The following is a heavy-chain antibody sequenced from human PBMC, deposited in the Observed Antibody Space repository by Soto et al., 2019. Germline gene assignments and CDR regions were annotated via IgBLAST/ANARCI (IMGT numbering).Heavy chain of an antibody. J-gene: IGHJ4*02. D-gene: IGHD3-10*01. CDR3: ARDRVTMVRGVTVYYFVY. CDR2: TYYRSKWYN. CDR1: GDSVSSNSAA. Sequence: SQTLSLTCAISGDSVSSNSAAWNWIRQSPSRGLEWLGRTYYRSKWYNDYAVSVKSRITINPDTSKNQFSLQLNSVTPEDTAVYYCARDRVTMVRGVTVYYFVYWGQGTLVTSPQ. V-gene: IGHV6-1*01.